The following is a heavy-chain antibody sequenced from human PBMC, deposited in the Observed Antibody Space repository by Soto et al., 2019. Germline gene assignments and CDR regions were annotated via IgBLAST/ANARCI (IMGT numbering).Heavy chain of an antibody. V-gene: IGHV3-23*01. J-gene: IGHJ4*02. CDR1: GFNFAKFA. CDR2: ISGCGSTT. CDR3: AKDGGSVCSGGTCYFQAPDY. Sequence: GGSLRLSCAASGFNFAKFAMNWVRQAPGQGLEWVSAISGCGSTTYYADSVKGRFTISRDNSRNTLHLQMDSLRAEDTALYYCAKDGGSVCSGGTCYFQAPDYWGQGTLVTLSS. D-gene: IGHD2-15*01.